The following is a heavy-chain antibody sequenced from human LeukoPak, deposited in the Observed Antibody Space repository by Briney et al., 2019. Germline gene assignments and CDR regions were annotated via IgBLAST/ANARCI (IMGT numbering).Heavy chain of an antibody. V-gene: IGHV3-48*03. Sequence: GGSLRLSCAASGFMFSTYEMNWVRQAPGKGLEWLSYISYNGRSIYYADSVKGRFTISRDNAKNSLYLQMNSLRAEDTAVYYCARRITGPRAYFDYWGQGTLVTVSS. CDR3: ARRITGPRAYFDY. J-gene: IGHJ4*02. CDR2: ISYNGRSI. CDR1: GFMFSTYE. D-gene: IGHD1-20*01.